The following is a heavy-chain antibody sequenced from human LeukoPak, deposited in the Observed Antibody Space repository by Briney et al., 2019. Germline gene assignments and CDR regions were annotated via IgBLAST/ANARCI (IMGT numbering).Heavy chain of an antibody. CDR1: GDSISSGGFY. CDR2: IYSTGTT. J-gene: IGHJ5*02. V-gene: IGHV4-31*03. D-gene: IGHD2-2*01. Sequence: SETLSLTCSVSGDSISSGGFYWHWIRQHPEKGLEWIGYIYSTGTTYYNPSLTSRLTMSLDTSKNQFSLKVTSVTAADTAVYFCARDGPDSTSPTTVGRFDPWGQGTLVTVSS. CDR3: ARDGPDSTSPTTVGRFDP.